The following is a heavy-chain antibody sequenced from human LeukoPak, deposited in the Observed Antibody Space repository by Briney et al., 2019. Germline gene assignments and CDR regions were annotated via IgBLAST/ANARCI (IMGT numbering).Heavy chain of an antibody. CDR1: EFTFSSYS. V-gene: IGHV3-64*04. CDR2: ISSNGGHI. CDR3: VRTTVTYFDY. D-gene: IGHD4-17*01. Sequence: QPGGSLRLSCSASEFTFSSYSMHWVRQVPGKGLEYVSGISSNGGHIYYADSVKGRFTISRDNAKNSLYLQMNSLRAEDTAVYFCVRTTVTYFDYWGQGILVTVSS. J-gene: IGHJ4*02.